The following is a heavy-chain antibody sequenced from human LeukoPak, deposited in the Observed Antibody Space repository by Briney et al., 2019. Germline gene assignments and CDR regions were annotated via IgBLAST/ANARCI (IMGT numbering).Heavy chain of an antibody. CDR2: IYYSGST. Sequence: PSETLSLTCTVSGGSISSSSYYWGWIRQPPGKGLEWIGSIYYSGSTYYNPSLKSRVTISVDTSKNQFSLKLSSVTAADTAVYYCARLPRAWTTSKNYYYGMDVWGQGTTVTVSS. D-gene: IGHD4-11*01. J-gene: IGHJ6*02. CDR1: GGSISSSSYY. V-gene: IGHV4-39*01. CDR3: ARLPRAWTTSKNYYYGMDV.